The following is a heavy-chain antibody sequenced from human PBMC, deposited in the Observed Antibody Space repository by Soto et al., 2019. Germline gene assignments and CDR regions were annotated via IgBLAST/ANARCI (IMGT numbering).Heavy chain of an antibody. J-gene: IGHJ4*02. CDR3: ARASWIQLWLAAYFDY. CDR2: ISYDGSNK. Sequence: PGGSLRLSCAAFGFTFSSYAMHWVRQAPGKGLEWVAVISYDGSNKYYADSVKGRFTISRDNSKNTLYLQMNSLRAEDTAVYYCARASWIQLWLAAYFDYWGQGTLVTVSS. CDR1: GFTFSSYA. V-gene: IGHV3-30-3*01. D-gene: IGHD5-18*01.